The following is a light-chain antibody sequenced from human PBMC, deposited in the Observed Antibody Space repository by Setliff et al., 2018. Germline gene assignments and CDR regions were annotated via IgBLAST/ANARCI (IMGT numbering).Light chain of an antibody. J-gene: IGLJ1*01. CDR1: SSDVGSYDL. Sequence: QSALTQPASVSGSPGQSITISCSGTSSDVGSYDLVSWYQQHPDKAPKLIIXAVSDRPSGVSNRFSGSKSGNTASLTISGLQTEDEADYYCNAYTSGTTYVFGTGTKVTVL. CDR2: AVS. V-gene: IGLV2-14*03. CDR3: NAYTSGTTYV.